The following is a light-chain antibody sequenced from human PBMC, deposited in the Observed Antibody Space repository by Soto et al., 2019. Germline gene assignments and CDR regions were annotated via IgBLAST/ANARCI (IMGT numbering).Light chain of an antibody. CDR1: SSGVSDYNY. V-gene: IGLV2-11*01. Sequence: QSALTQPRSVSGSPGQSVTISCIVTSSGVSDYNYVSWYQQHPGTAPKLMIYDVSERPSGVPHRFSGSKSGNTASLTISGLQADDEAEYYCCSYAGSYTYVFGTGTKVTVL. J-gene: IGLJ1*01. CDR3: CSYAGSYTYV. CDR2: DVS.